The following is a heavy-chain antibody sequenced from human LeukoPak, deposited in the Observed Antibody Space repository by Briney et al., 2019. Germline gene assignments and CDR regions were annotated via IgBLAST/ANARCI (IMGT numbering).Heavy chain of an antibody. J-gene: IGHJ4*02. CDR3: AGYGDYDAPSVDY. D-gene: IGHD4-17*01. V-gene: IGHV4-34*01. CDR1: GGSFSGYY. Sequence: SETLSLTCAVYGGSFSGYYWSWIRQPPGKGLEWIGEINHSGSTNYNPSLKSRVTISVDTSKNQFSLKLSSVTAADTAVYYCAGYGDYDAPSVDYWGQGTLVTASS. CDR2: INHSGST.